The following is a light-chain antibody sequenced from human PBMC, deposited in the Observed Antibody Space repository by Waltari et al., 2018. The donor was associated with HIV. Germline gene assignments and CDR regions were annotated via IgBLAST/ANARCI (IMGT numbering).Light chain of an antibody. V-gene: IGLV2-23*02. CDR2: DVD. CDR1: SDDIGGSNL. CDR3: CSKSTIYFGVL. Sequence: QSALTQPASVSGPPGQSITISCTGTSDDIGGSNLVSWYQHHPGKAPRLIIFDVDKRPSGISDRFSGSKSGYTASLTISGLRTEDEADYCCCSKSTIYFGVLFGGWTTLTVL. J-gene: IGLJ2*01.